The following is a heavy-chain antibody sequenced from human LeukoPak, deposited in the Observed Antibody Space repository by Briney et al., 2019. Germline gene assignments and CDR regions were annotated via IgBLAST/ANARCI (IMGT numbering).Heavy chain of an antibody. CDR3: AKEKWSVTIFGVISS. V-gene: IGHV4-34*12. CDR2: VIHGGST. J-gene: IGHJ4*02. CDR1: GGSFSGHS. D-gene: IGHD3-3*01. Sequence: PSETLSLTCAVYGGSFSGHSWSWIRQPPGKGLEWIGEVIHGGSTNYNPSLKSRVIISLDTSKNQFSLKLNSVNAADTAVYYCAKEKWSVTIFGVISSWGQGTLVTVSS.